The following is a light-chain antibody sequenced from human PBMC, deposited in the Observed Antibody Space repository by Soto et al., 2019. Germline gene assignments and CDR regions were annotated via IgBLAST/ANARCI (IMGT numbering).Light chain of an antibody. CDR1: QSINNW. CDR3: QQYNSWPPYT. V-gene: IGKV1-5*03. Sequence: DIQMTQSPSTLSASVGDRFTITCRASQSINNWLAWYQQKPGKAPKLLIYKTSDLESGVPSRFSGSGSGTEFTLTISSLQSEDFAVYYCQQYNSWPPYTFGQGTKVDIK. CDR2: KTS. J-gene: IGKJ2*01.